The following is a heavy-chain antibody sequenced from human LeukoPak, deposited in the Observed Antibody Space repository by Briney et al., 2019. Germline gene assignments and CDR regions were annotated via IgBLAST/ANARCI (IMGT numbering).Heavy chain of an antibody. Sequence: GGPLRLSCTASGFTLSTYRMRWLPQAPKKALEWVANIKQEDSEKLYVDSVKGRFTISRDNAKNSVYLQMNSLRVEDTAVYYCGRGGAVASYWGQGTLVTVSS. CDR1: GFTLSTYR. CDR2: IKQEDSEK. D-gene: IGHD1-26*01. V-gene: IGHV3-7*01. J-gene: IGHJ4*02. CDR3: GRGGAVASY.